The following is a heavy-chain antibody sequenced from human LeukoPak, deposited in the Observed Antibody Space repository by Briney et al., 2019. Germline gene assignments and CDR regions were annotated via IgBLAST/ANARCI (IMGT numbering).Heavy chain of an antibody. J-gene: IGHJ4*02. D-gene: IGHD6-19*01. V-gene: IGHV1-69*13. CDR2: IIPIFGTA. Sequence: SVKVSCKASGGTFSSYAISWVRQAPGQGLEWMGGIIPIFGTANYAQKFQGRVTITADESTSTAYMELSSLRSEDTAVYYCARGPGLYSSGWYSVFGYWGQGTLVTVSS. CDR3: ARGPGLYSSGWYSVFGY. CDR1: GGTFSSYA.